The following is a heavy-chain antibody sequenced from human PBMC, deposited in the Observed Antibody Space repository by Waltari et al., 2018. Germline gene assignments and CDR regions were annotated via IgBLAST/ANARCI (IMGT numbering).Heavy chain of an antibody. CDR3: ARDGDIVVVTATDAFDI. CDR1: GYTFTSYA. Sequence: QVQLVQSGAEVKKPGASVKVSCKASGYTFTSYAMHWVRQAPGQRLEWMGWINAGNGNTKYSQKFQGRGTITRETSASTAYMELSSLRSEDTAVYYCARDGDIVVVTATDAFDIWGQGTMVTVSS. J-gene: IGHJ3*02. D-gene: IGHD2-21*02. CDR2: INAGNGNT. V-gene: IGHV1-3*01.